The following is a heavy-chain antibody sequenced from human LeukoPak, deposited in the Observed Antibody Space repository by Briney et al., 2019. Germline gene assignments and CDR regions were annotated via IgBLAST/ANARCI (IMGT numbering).Heavy chain of an antibody. D-gene: IGHD6-19*01. V-gene: IGHV3-7*01. CDR1: DFTFSFYW. Sequence: GGSLRLSCAASDFTFSFYWMTWVRQAPGEGLEWVANILPDGSEKYYLDSVKGRFTISRDNPTNSLYLQINSLRAEDTALYYCGRLARNAWYAVDYWGHGTLVTVSS. CDR3: GRLARNAWYAVDY. J-gene: IGHJ4*01. CDR2: ILPDGSEK.